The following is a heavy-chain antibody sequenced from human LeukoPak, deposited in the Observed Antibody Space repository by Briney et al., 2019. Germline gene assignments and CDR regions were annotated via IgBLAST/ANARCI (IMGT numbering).Heavy chain of an antibody. D-gene: IGHD1-14*01. Sequence: GGSLRLSCAASGFTFSSYAMSWVRQAPGKGLEWVSGISGSGDNTYYADSVKGRFTISRDNSKNTLYVQVNSLGTEDTAAYYCAKMYGNNFDYWGQGTLVTVSS. CDR2: ISGSGDNT. CDR1: GFTFSSYA. J-gene: IGHJ4*02. V-gene: IGHV3-23*01. CDR3: AKMYGNNFDY.